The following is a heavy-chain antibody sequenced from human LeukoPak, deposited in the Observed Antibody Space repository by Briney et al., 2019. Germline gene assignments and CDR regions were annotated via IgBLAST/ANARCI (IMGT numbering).Heavy chain of an antibody. CDR2: INSDGSST. Sequence: PGGSLRLSCAASGFTFSSSWMHWVRQAPEKGLVWVSRINSDGSSTSYADSVKGRFTISRDISKNTVYLQMNSLRVEDTAVYLCARGAATGPTLGLDYWGQGTLVTVSS. CDR3: ARGAATGPTLGLDY. V-gene: IGHV3-74*01. D-gene: IGHD6-13*01. J-gene: IGHJ4*02. CDR1: GFTFSSSW.